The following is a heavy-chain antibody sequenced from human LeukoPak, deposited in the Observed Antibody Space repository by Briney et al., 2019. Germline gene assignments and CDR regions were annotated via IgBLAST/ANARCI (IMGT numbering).Heavy chain of an antibody. CDR1: GFTFSAYG. Sequence: GGSLRLSCAASGFTFSAYGMHWVRQAPGKGPEWVAVIWYDGSNKYYADSVKGRFTISRDNSKSTLYLQMNRLRAEDTAVYYCARDWGEGFFSMAFDICGQGTMVTVSS. D-gene: IGHD3-16*01. J-gene: IGHJ3*02. CDR3: ARDWGEGFFSMAFDI. V-gene: IGHV3-33*01. CDR2: IWYDGSNK.